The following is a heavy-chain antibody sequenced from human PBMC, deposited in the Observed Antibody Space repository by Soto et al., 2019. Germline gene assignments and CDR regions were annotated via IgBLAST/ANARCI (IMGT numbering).Heavy chain of an antibody. V-gene: IGHV4-59*01. CDR3: ARGKFPFTFDD. CDR1: GGSISTYY. J-gene: IGHJ4*02. Sequence: HVQLQESGPGLVKPSETLSLTCTVSGGSISTYYWSWIRQPPGKGLEWIGYIYYSGSTNYNPSLKSRVTISEDASKNRFSLKLTAVTAADTAVYYCARGKFPFTFDDWGQGTLVAVSS. CDR2: IYYSGST.